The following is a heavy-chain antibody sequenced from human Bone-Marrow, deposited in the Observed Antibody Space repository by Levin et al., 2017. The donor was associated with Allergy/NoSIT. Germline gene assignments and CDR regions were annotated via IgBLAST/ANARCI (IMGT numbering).Heavy chain of an antibody. Sequence: SQTLSLTCAVYGGSFSGYYWSWIRQPPGKGLEWIGEINHSGSTNYNPSLKSRVTISVDTSKNQFSLKLSSVTAADTAVYYCARVQSLWFRELLSHDAFDIWGQGTMVTVSS. CDR3: ARVQSLWFRELLSHDAFDI. D-gene: IGHD3-10*01. J-gene: IGHJ3*02. CDR2: INHSGST. V-gene: IGHV4-34*01. CDR1: GGSFSGYY.